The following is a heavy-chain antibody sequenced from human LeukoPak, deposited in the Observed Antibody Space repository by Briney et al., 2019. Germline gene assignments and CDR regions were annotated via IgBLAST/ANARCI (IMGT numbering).Heavy chain of an antibody. D-gene: IGHD6-13*01. CDR2: ISGSGDST. V-gene: IGHV3-23*01. CDR1: GFTFSSYA. J-gene: IGHJ4*02. Sequence: GGSLRLSCAASGFTFSSYAMSWVRQAPGKGLEWVSAISGSGDSTYYGDSVKGRFTISRDNSKNTLYLQMNSLRAEDPAVYYCAKTRPLDSSSWSHGDYWGQGTLVTVSS. CDR3: AKTRPLDSSSWSHGDY.